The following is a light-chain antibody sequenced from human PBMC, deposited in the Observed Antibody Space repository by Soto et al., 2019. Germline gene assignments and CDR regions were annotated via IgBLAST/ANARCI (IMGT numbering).Light chain of an antibody. CDR3: QQHNDWPT. J-gene: IGKJ5*01. Sequence: EIVLTHSPGTLSLSPGERATLSCRASQSVSSSHLAWYQQKPGQAPRLLIYHASTRATGIPARFSGSGSGTEFILTISSVESEDFAIYYCQQHNDWPTFGQGTRLEIK. CDR2: HAS. CDR1: QSVSSSH. V-gene: IGKV3-15*01.